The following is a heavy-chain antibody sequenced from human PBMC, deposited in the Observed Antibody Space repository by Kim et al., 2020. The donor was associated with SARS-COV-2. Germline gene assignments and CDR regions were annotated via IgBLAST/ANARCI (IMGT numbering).Heavy chain of an antibody. J-gene: IGHJ5*02. D-gene: IGHD6-13*01. V-gene: IGHV4-59*01. Sequence: NPALKSRVPISVDTSKDQFSLKRSSVTAADTAVYYCARDPGSSWGGWFDPWGQGTLVTVSS. CDR3: ARDPGSSWGGWFDP.